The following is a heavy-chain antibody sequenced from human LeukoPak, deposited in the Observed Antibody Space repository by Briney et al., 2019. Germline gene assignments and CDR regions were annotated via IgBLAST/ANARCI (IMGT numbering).Heavy chain of an antibody. CDR1: GFTFSNYG. CDR2: ISGSGGST. J-gene: IGHJ4*02. D-gene: IGHD3-22*01. V-gene: IGHV3-23*01. Sequence: GGSLRLSCAASGFTFSNYGMSWVRQAPGKGLEWVSGISGSGGSTYYADSVKGRFTISRDNSKNTLYLQMNSLRAEDTAVYYCASMIRSGYYFDYWGQGTLVTVSS. CDR3: ASMIRSGYYFDY.